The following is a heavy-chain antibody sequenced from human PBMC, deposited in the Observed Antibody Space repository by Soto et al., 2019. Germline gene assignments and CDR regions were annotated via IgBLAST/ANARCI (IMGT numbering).Heavy chain of an antibody. J-gene: IGHJ5*02. Sequence: EVQLVEAGGGLVQPGGALRLSCAASGFNVSNNYVTWVRQAPGKGLDWVSLIYTTGRTDYADSVKGRFTLSRDTSMNMLYLHMHNLRAEDTAEYYCVRVSADYPFRWFDPTGKVTLVTVSS. CDR2: IYTTGRT. CDR3: VRVSADYPFRWFDP. V-gene: IGHV3-66*01. D-gene: IGHD4-17*01. CDR1: GFNVSNNY.